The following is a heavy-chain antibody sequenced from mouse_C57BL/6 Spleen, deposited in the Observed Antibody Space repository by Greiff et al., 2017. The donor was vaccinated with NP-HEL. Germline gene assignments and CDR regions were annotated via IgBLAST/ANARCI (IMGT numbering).Heavy chain of an antibody. J-gene: IGHJ1*03. CDR2: ISSGSSTI. Sequence: DVMLVESGGGLVKPGGSLKLSCAASGFTFSDYGMHWVRQAPEKGLEWVAYISSGSSTIYYADTVKGRFTISRDNAKNTLFLQMTSLRSEDTAMYYCARETAVVARYWYFEVWGTGTTVTVSS. V-gene: IGHV5-17*01. CDR1: GFTFSDYG. CDR3: ARETAVVARYWYFEV. D-gene: IGHD1-1*01.